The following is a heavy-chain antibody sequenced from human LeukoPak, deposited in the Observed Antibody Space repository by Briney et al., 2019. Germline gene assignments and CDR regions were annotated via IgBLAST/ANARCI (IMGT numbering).Heavy chain of an antibody. CDR2: ISWNSGSI. CDR1: GFTFDDYA. V-gene: IGHV3-9*01. CDR3: AKDISAGDGGSSWYDY. D-gene: IGHD6-13*01. J-gene: IGHJ4*02. Sequence: SLRLSCAASGFTFDDYAIHWVRQAPGKGLEWVSGISWNSGSIGYADSVKGRFTISRDNAKNSLYLQMNSLRAEDTALYYCAKDISAGDGGSSWYDYWGQGTLVTVSS.